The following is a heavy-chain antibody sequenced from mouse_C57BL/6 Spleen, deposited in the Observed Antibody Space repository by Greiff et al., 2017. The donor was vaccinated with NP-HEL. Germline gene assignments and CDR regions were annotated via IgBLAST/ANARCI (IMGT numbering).Heavy chain of an antibody. CDR2: FYPGSGSI. V-gene: IGHV1-62-2*01. J-gene: IGHJ3*01. D-gene: IGHD2-4*01. CDR3: AGHEENYDYDGPAWLAY. Sequence: VQLQQSGAELVKPGASVKLSCKASGYTFTEYTIHWVKQRSGQGLEWIGWFYPGSGSIKYNEKFKDKATLTADKSSSTVYMELSRLTSEDSAVYLCAGHEENYDYDGPAWLAYWGQGTLVTVSA. CDR1: GYTFTEYT.